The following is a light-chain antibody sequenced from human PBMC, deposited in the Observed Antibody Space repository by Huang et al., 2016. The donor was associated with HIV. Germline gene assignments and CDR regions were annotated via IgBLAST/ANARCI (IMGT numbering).Light chain of an antibody. CDR3: HQYFSPPPT. Sequence: DIVMTQSPDSLAVSLGERATINCKSSQSVLYSSTNKKHLGWYPQKPGQPPKLLIYWAATRESGGPDRFSGSGSGTDFTLTISSLQAEDVAVYYCHQYFSPPPTFGQGTRLEIK. V-gene: IGKV4-1*01. J-gene: IGKJ5*01. CDR2: WAA. CDR1: QSVLYSSTNKKH.